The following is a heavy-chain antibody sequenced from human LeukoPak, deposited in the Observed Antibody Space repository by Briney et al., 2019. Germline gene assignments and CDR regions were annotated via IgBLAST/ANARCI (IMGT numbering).Heavy chain of an antibody. V-gene: IGHV3-30*02. CDR2: IHYDGRNK. CDR1: GFTFSNYG. J-gene: IGHJ4*02. CDR3: AKERSGLDY. D-gene: IGHD3-22*01. Sequence: GGSLRLSCAASGFTFSNYGLHWVRQAPGKGLEGVAFIHYDGRNKYYADSVKGRFTVSRDNSRNPLYLQMSSLRPEDTAVYYCAKERSGLDYWGQGTLVTVS.